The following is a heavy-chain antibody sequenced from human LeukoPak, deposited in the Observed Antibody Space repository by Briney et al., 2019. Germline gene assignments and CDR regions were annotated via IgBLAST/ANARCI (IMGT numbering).Heavy chain of an antibody. CDR3: AKDRSVVGTV. Sequence: AGGSLRLSCAASGFTFSDYYMSWIRQAPGKGLEWVSYISSSSSYTNYAVSVKGRFTISRDNAKNSLFLQMDSLRAEDTAVYHCAKDRSVVGTVWGQGTLVTVSS. V-gene: IGHV3-11*06. J-gene: IGHJ4*02. CDR1: GFTFSDYY. D-gene: IGHD6-19*01. CDR2: ISSSSSYT.